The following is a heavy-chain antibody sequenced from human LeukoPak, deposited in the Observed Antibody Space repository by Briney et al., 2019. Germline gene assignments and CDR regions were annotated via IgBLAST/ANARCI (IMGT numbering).Heavy chain of an antibody. CDR1: GFTFSNYA. CDR2: ISSSSSTM. J-gene: IGHJ6*03. V-gene: IGHV3-48*01. CDR3: AKDSYYYYIDV. Sequence: GGSLRLSCAASGFTFSNYAMSWVRQAPGKGLEWVSYISSSSSTMYYADSVKGRFTISRDNAKNSLYLQMNSLRTEDTAVYYCAKDSYYYYIDVWGKGTTVTVSS.